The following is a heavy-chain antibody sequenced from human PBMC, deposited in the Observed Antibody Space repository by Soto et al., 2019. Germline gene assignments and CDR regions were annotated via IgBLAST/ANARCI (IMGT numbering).Heavy chain of an antibody. CDR2: ISGSGGST. CDR1: GFTFSSYS. Sequence: PGGSLRLSCAASGFTFSSYSMSWARQAPGKGLEWVSAISGSGGSTYYADSVKGRFTISRDNAKNSLYLQMNSLRAEDTAVYYCATFSPIVVVPAAIFSSYYGMDVWGQGTTVTVSS. J-gene: IGHJ6*02. V-gene: IGHV3-23*01. D-gene: IGHD2-2*02. CDR3: ATFSPIVVVPAAIFSSYYGMDV.